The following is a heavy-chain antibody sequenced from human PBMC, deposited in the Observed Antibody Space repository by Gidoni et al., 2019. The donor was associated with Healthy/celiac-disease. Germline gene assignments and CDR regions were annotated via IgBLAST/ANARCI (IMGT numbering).Heavy chain of an antibody. CDR3: ANNEDGSGSYIGY. D-gene: IGHD3-10*01. CDR2: ISYDGSNK. Sequence: QVQLVESGGGVVQPGRSLRLSCAASGFTFSSYGMHWVRQAPGKGLEWVAVISYDGSNKYYADSVKGRFTISRDNSKNTLYLQMNSLRAEDTAVYYCANNEDGSGSYIGYWGQGTLVTVSS. CDR1: GFTFSSYG. J-gene: IGHJ4*02. V-gene: IGHV3-30*18.